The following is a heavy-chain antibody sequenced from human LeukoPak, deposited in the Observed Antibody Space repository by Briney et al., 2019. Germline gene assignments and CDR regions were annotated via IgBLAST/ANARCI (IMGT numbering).Heavy chain of an antibody. CDR1: GYTFTSYG. D-gene: IGHD2-2*01. CDR2: ISAYNGNT. Sequence: ASVNVSCKASGYTFTSYGISWVRQAPGQGLEWMGWISAYNGNTNYAQNLQGRVTMTTDTSTSTAYMELRSLRSDDTAVYYCARDRQSCSSSSCLVDSWGQGTLVTASS. CDR3: ARDRQSCSSSSCLVDS. J-gene: IGHJ4*02. V-gene: IGHV1-18*01.